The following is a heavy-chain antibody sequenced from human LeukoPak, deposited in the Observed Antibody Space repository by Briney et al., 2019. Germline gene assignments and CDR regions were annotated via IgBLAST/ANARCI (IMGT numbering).Heavy chain of an antibody. J-gene: IGHJ4*02. CDR3: ARSIAAAEIYFDY. CDR2: IYYSGST. CDR1: GGSISSGDYY. D-gene: IGHD6-13*01. Sequence: SETLSLTCTVSGGSISSGDYYWSWIRQPPGKGLEWIGYIYYSGSTYYNPSLKSRVTISVDTSKNQFSLKLSSVTAADTAVYYCARSIAAAEIYFDYWGQGTLVTVSS. V-gene: IGHV4-30-4*01.